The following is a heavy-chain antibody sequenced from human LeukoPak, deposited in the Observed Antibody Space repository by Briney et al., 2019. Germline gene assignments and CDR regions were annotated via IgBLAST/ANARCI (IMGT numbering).Heavy chain of an antibody. CDR2: IRYDGSDK. CDR3: VRASYGSGSYYNDY. J-gene: IGHJ4*02. V-gene: IGHV3-30*02. Sequence: GGSLRLSCAASGFTFSSHGMHWVRQAPGKGLEWVAFIRYDGSDKYYADSVKGRFTISRDNSKNTVYLQMNSLRNEDTTVYYCVRASYGSGSYYNDYWGQGTLVTVSS. D-gene: IGHD3-10*01. CDR1: GFTFSSHG.